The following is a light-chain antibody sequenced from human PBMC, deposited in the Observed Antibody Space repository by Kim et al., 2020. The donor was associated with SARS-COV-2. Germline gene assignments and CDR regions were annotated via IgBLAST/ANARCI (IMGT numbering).Light chain of an antibody. CDR1: QSVSSSD. CDR2: GAS. J-gene: IGKJ1*01. V-gene: IGKV3-20*01. Sequence: PGGRAGLSCWAGQSVSSSDLVWYQQKRGQAPRLLIYGASYRATGSPDRFSGSGSGTDFTLTISRLEPEDFAVYFWQQYGSSQWTFGQGTKVEIK. CDR3: QQYGSSQWT.